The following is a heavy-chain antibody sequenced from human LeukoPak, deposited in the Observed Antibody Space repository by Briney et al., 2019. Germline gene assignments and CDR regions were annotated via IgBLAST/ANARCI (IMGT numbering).Heavy chain of an antibody. Sequence: PLETLSLTCAVYGGSFSGYYWSWIRQPPGKGLEWIGEINHSGSTNYNPSLKSRVTISVDTSKNQFSLKLSSVTAADTAVYYCARRSGRSAVTAMVKNYYYMDVWGKGTTVTISS. CDR1: GGSFSGYY. V-gene: IGHV4-34*01. CDR3: ARRSGRSAVTAMVKNYYYMDV. CDR2: INHSGST. J-gene: IGHJ6*03. D-gene: IGHD5-18*01.